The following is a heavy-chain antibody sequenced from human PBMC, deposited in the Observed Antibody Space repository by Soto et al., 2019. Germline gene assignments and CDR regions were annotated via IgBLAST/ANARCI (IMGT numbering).Heavy chain of an antibody. CDR3: AREGGYCSGGSCFDY. Sequence: GASVKVSCKTSGDTFIGYYMHWVRQAPGQGLEWMGWINPNSGDTKYAQKFQGWVTMTRDTSVSTAYMELSRLKSDDTAVYYCAREGGYCSGGSCFDYWGQGTLVTSPQ. V-gene: IGHV1-2*04. J-gene: IGHJ4*02. CDR2: INPNSGDT. D-gene: IGHD2-15*01. CDR1: GDTFIGYY.